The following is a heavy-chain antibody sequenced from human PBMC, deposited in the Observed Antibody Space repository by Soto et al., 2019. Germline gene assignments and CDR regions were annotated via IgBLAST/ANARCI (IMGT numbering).Heavy chain of an antibody. CDR1: GFTFSSYA. CDR3: AKYPDCSSTSCPLYYYYYYGMDV. J-gene: IGHJ6*02. Sequence: EVQLLESGGGLVQPGGSLRLSCAASGFTFSSYAMSWVRQAPGKGLEWVSAISGSGGSTYYADSVKGRYTISRDNSKNTLYLQMNSLRAEDTAVYYCAKYPDCSSTSCPLYYYYYYGMDVWGQGTTVTVSS. V-gene: IGHV3-23*01. CDR2: ISGSGGST. D-gene: IGHD2-2*01.